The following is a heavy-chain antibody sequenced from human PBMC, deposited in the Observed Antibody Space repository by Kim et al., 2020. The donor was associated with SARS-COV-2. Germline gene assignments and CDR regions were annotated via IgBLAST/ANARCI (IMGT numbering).Heavy chain of an antibody. V-gene: IGHV7-4-1*02. CDR2: INTKTGSP. J-gene: IGHJ4*02. CDR1: GYTFTSYS. D-gene: IGHD6-13*01. Sequence: ASVKVSCKASGYTFTSYSMNWVRQAPGKGLEYMGWINTKTGSPTYAQGFTGRFVFSLDTSVSTAYLQISSLKAADTAVYYCARDHSTAAGDHDYWGQGTLVTVSS. CDR3: ARDHSTAAGDHDY.